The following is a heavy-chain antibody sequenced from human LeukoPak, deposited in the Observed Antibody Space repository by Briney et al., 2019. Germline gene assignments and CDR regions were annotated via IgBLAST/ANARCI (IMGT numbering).Heavy chain of an antibody. J-gene: IGHJ4*02. CDR2: INQDGSVK. CDR1: TFPFSTYW. D-gene: IGHD3-3*02. Sequence: GGSLRLSCAASTFPFSTYWMTWGPQAPGKGPEFVANINQDGSVKNYVDSVKGRFTISRDNAKNSLYLQMNSLRADDTAVYYCARDPGFSSFDYWGQGTLVTVSS. CDR3: ARDPGFSSFDY. V-gene: IGHV3-7*01.